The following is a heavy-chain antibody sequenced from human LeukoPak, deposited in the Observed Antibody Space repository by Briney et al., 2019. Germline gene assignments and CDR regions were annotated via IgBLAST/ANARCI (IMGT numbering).Heavy chain of an antibody. CDR2: ISYDGSNK. Sequence: GGSLRLSCAAYDFTFSTYAMHWVRQAPGKGLEWVAVISYDGSNKYYADSVKGRFTISRDNSKNTRSLQMNSLRAEDTAVYYCTKTYDNGGYWEAFDYWGQGSLLIVSS. J-gene: IGHJ4*02. D-gene: IGHD3-22*01. V-gene: IGHV3-30*18. CDR3: TKTYDNGGYWEAFDY. CDR1: DFTFSTYA.